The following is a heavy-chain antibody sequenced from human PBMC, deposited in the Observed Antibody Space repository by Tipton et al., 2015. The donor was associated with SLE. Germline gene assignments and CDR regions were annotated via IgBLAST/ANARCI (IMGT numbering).Heavy chain of an antibody. CDR3: ASGTDLNY. V-gene: IGHV1-8*02. J-gene: IGHJ4*02. Sequence: QSGPEVKEPGASVKVSCKSSGGTFSNFDINWVRQAAGQGLEWLAWMNPENGQTGYAQKFEGRVTVTSDTSTSTTYVELRGLRSDDAAVYYCASGTDLNYWGQGTLVSVSS. D-gene: IGHD3-10*01. CDR2: MNPENGQT. CDR1: GGTFSNFD.